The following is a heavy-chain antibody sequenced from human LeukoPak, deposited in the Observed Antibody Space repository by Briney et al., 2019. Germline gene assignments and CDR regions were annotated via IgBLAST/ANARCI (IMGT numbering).Heavy chain of an antibody. Sequence: ASVKVSCKASGYTFACYGVTWVRQAPGQGLEWMGWISAYNGNTNYARKFQGRVTMTTDTSTSTAYMELRSLRSDDTAVYYCARQVDSTMALPDYWGQGTLVTVSS. J-gene: IGHJ4*02. CDR1: GYTFACYG. V-gene: IGHV1-18*01. CDR2: ISAYNGNT. CDR3: ARQVDSTMALPDY. D-gene: IGHD3-10*01.